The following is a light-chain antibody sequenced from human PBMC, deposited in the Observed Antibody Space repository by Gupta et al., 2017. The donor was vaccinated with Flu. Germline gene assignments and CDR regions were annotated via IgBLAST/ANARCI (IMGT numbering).Light chain of an antibody. CDR2: DAS. CDR3: QQYDNPSFS. Sequence: DIQMTQSPSSLSSSVGDRVTITCQASQDISIYLSWYQQKTGEAPKLLIYDASNLQTGVPSRFSGSGSGTDFAITVSSLQTEDIETYYCQQYDNPSFSFGQGTRLDIK. V-gene: IGKV1-33*01. J-gene: IGKJ2*03. CDR1: QDISIY.